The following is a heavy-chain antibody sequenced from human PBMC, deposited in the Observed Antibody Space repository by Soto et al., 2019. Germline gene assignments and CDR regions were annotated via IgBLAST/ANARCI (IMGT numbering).Heavy chain of an antibody. CDR3: ARDRRSGSNVWGYYYAMDV. D-gene: IGHD3-22*01. J-gene: IGHJ6*02. CDR2: IKQDGSEA. Sequence: EVQLVESGGGLVQPGGSLRLSCAASGFTFSSYWMTWVRQAPGEGLEWVAKIKQDGSEAYLVDSVKGRFTISRDNAKNSLFLQMNSLRSEDTALYYCARDRRSGSNVWGYYYAMDVWGQGTAVSVSS. V-gene: IGHV3-7*01. CDR1: GFTFSSYW.